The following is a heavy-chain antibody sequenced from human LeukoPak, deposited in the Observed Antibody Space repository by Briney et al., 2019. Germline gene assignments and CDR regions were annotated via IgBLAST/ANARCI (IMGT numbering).Heavy chain of an antibody. CDR2: ISASGTLT. J-gene: IGHJ6*04. CDR1: GFTFSSYE. Sequence: GGSLRLSCAASGFTFSSYEMNWVRQAPGKWLEWISYISASGTLTHYADSVEGRFTISRDNDKDSLYLQMHSLRGEDMAVYYCARDGTPSYSSGWVYMDVWGKGTTVTISS. CDR3: ARDGTPSYSSGWVYMDV. D-gene: IGHD6-25*01. V-gene: IGHV3-48*03.